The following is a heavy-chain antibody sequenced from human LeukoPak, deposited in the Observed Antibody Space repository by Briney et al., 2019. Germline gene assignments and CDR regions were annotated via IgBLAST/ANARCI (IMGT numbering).Heavy chain of an antibody. CDR1: GYTFTADY. D-gene: IGHD6-19*01. CDR3: ARWAVAGSVYWFDP. CDR2: INPNTGGT. Sequence: ASVTVSCKASGYTFTADYLHWVRQAPGQGLEWMGWINPNTGGTNYAQKFQGRVTMTRDTSISTAYMELSSLRSDDTAVYYCARWAVAGSVYWFDPWGQGTLVTVSS. V-gene: IGHV1-2*02. J-gene: IGHJ5*02.